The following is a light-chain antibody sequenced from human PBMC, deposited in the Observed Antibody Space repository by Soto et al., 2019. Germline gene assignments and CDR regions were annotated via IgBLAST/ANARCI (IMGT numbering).Light chain of an antibody. CDR1: QSVTSRS. Sequence: EIVLTQSPGTLSLSPGERATLSCRASQSVTSRSLAWYQQKPGQAPRLIIYAASSRTTGTPGRLSGGGSGTDFSLTISRLEPEDFAVYYCQHYSTSRWTFGQGTKVEIK. CDR3: QHYSTSRWT. V-gene: IGKV3-20*01. CDR2: AAS. J-gene: IGKJ1*01.